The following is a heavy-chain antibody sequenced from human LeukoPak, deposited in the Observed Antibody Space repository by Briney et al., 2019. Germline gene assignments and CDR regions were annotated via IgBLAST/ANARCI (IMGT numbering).Heavy chain of an antibody. CDR1: GGSISSSDYY. V-gene: IGHV4-39*01. D-gene: IGHD3-3*01. CDR3: ARHGSSGVVITNFDY. J-gene: IGHJ4*02. Sequence: SETLSLTCSVSGGSISSSDYYWGWIGQPPGKGLEWIGTMFYSGITYYSPPLKSRVTISVDTSKNQFSLKLSSVTAADTAVYFCARHGSSGVVITNFDYWGQGTLVTVSS. CDR2: MFYSGIT.